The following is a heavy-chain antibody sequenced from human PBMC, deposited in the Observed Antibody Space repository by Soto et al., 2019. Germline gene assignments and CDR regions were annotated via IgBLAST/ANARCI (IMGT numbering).Heavy chain of an antibody. D-gene: IGHD5-12*01. CDR1: GGTFSSYA. Sequence: SVKVSCKASGGTFSSYAISWVRQAPGQGLEWMGGIIPIFGTANYAQKFQGRVTMTEDTSTDTAYMELSSLRSEDTAVYYCATGSQVATIRGRSYNWFDPWGQGTLVTVSS. CDR2: IIPIFGTA. CDR3: ATGSQVATIRGRSYNWFDP. V-gene: IGHV1-69*06. J-gene: IGHJ5*02.